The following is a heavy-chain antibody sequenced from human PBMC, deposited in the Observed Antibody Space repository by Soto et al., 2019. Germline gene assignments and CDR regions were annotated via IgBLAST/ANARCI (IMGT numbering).Heavy chain of an antibody. CDR1: GFTFSSYA. CDR3: AKEGWGDPSYPTDY. J-gene: IGHJ4*02. CDR2: ISGSGGST. D-gene: IGHD3-16*01. V-gene: IGHV3-23*01. Sequence: EVQLFESGGGLVQPGGSLRLSCAASGFTFSSYAMSWVRQAPGKGLEWVSAISGSGGSTYYADSVKGRFTISRDNPTNALDLQMSSMRAEATSVYDCAKEGWGDPSYPTDYWGQGTLVTVSS.